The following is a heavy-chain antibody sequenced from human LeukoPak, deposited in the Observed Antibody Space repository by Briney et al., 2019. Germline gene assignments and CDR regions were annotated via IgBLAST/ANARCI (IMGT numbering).Heavy chain of an antibody. D-gene: IGHD6-13*01. CDR3: VKDSSSSWFGGDSK. CDR1: GFTFGDYG. CDR2: ISHDGSNK. V-gene: IGHV3-30*18. Sequence: PGGSLRLSCITSGFTFGDYGLSWVRQAPGKGLEWVTLISHDGSNKDYADSVKGRFTISRDNSKNTLYLQMNSLRAEDTAVYYCVKDSSSSWFGGDSKWGQGTLVTVSS. J-gene: IGHJ4*02.